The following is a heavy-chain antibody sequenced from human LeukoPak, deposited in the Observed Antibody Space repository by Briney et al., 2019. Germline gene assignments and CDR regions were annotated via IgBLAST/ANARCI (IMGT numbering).Heavy chain of an antibody. V-gene: IGHV3-11*01. J-gene: IGHJ4*02. CDR3: AKGYCSSTSCYTDY. CDR1: GFTFGDYY. CDR2: ISSSGGTI. D-gene: IGHD2-2*02. Sequence: PGGSLRLSCAASGFTFGDYYMSWIRQAPGKGLEWIAYISSSGGTISYAASVKGRFTVSRDNAKNSLYLQMNSLRAEAMALYYCAKGYCSSTSCYTDYGGQGTLVTVPS.